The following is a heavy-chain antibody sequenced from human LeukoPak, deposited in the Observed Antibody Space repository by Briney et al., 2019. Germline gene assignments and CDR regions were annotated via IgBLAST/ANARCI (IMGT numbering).Heavy chain of an antibody. J-gene: IGHJ6*02. V-gene: IGHV1-8*01. Sequence: ASVKVSCKASGYTFTSYDINWVRQATGQGLEWMGWMNPNSGNTGYAQKFQGGVTMTRNTSISTAYMELNSLRSEDTAVYYCARSSTNFYDFWSGYYTHYYYYGMDVWGQGTTVTVSS. D-gene: IGHD3-3*01. CDR1: GYTFTSYD. CDR3: ARSSTNFYDFWSGYYTHYYYYGMDV. CDR2: MNPNSGNT.